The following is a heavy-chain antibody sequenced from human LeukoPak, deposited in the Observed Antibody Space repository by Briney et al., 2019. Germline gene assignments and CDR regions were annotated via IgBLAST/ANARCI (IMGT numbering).Heavy chain of an antibody. V-gene: IGHV3-23*01. CDR3: AKEDPKYYYYGMDV. Sequence: GGSLRLSWTASGFTFSTYAMSWVRQAPGKGLEWVSAISGSGGSTFYADSVKGRFTISRDTSKNTLYLQMNSLRAEDTAVYYCAKEDPKYYYYGMDVWGQGTTVTVSS. CDR1: GFTFSTYA. CDR2: ISGSGGST. J-gene: IGHJ6*02.